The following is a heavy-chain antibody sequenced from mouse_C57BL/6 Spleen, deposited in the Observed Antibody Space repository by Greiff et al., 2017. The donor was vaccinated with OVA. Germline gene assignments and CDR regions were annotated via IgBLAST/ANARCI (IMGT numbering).Heavy chain of an antibody. CDR1: GYTFTDYE. D-gene: IGHD2-4*01. Sequence: VQLQQSGAELVRPGASVTLSCKASGYTFTDYEMHWVKQTPVHGLEWIGAIDPETGGTAYNQKFKGKAILTADKSSSTAYMELRSLTSEDSAVYYCTRQGLRRGGYAMDYWGQGTSVTVSS. CDR3: TRQGLRRGGYAMDY. CDR2: IDPETGGT. J-gene: IGHJ4*01. V-gene: IGHV1-15*01.